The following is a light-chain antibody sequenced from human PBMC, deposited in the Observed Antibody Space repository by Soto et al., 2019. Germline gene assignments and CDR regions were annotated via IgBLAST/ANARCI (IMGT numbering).Light chain of an antibody. Sequence: QSVLTQPRSVSGSPGQTVTISYTVTSSDVGGYKYVSWYQQHPGKAPKLTIYDVSKRPSGVPDRFSGSKSGNTASLTISGLQTEDEADYYCCSYAGSYVFGTGTKVTVL. CDR1: SSDVGGYKY. V-gene: IGLV2-11*01. J-gene: IGLJ1*01. CDR3: CSYAGSYV. CDR2: DVS.